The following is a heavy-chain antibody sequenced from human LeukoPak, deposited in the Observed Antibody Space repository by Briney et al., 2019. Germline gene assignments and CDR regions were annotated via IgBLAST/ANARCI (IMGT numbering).Heavy chain of an antibody. CDR3: ARVDKTTVTDY. CDR2: INPSGGST. J-gene: IGHJ4*02. CDR1: GYTFSNYH. D-gene: IGHD4-17*01. V-gene: IGHV1-46*01. Sequence: ASVKVSCKASGYTFSNYHIHWVRQAPGQGLQWMGIINPSGGSTSYTQKFQGRVTTTRDMSTSTVYMELGSLRSEDTAMYYCARVDKTTVTDYWGQGTLVTVSS.